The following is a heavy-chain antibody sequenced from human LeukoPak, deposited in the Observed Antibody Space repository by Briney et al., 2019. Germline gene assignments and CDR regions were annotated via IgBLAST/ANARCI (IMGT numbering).Heavy chain of an antibody. V-gene: IGHV3-21*01. CDR1: GFTFSSYS. CDR2: ISSSSSYI. Sequence: GGSLRLSCAASGFTFSSYSMNWVCQAPGKGLEWVSSISSSSSYIYYADSVKGRFTISRDNAKNSLYLQMNSLRAEDTAVYYCARGSIMITFGGVIATDFDYWGQGTLVTVSS. CDR3: ARGSIMITFGGVIATDFDY. J-gene: IGHJ4*02. D-gene: IGHD3-16*02.